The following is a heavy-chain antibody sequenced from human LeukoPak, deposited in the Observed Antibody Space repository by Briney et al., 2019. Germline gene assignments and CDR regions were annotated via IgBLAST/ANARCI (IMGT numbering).Heavy chain of an antibody. J-gene: IGHJ4*02. CDR1: GFSFSSYS. CDR2: ISSDGNSK. Sequence: GGSLRLSCPASGFSFSSYSIHWVRQAPGKGLEWVAVISSDGNSKNFALSVKGRFAISRDNSKNTLFLQMNNLRSEDTALYYCVSPTADYPFLYYFDSWGQGTLVTVSS. V-gene: IGHV3-30*09. CDR3: VSPTADYPFLYYFDS. D-gene: IGHD5-12*01.